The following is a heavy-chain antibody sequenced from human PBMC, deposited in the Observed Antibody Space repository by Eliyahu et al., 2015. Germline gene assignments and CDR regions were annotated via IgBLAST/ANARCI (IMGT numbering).Heavy chain of an antibody. CDR3: AVGRLRWHAFDI. V-gene: IGHV1-58*01. J-gene: IGHJ3*02. D-gene: IGHD5-12*01. CDR1: GFTFTSXA. Sequence: QMQLVQSGPEVKKPGTSVKVSCKASGFTFTSXAVQXVRQARGQRLEWIGWIVVGSGNTNYAQKFQERVTITRDMSTSTAYMELSSLRSEDTAVYYCAVGRLRWHAFDIWGQGTMVTVSS. CDR2: IVVGSGNT.